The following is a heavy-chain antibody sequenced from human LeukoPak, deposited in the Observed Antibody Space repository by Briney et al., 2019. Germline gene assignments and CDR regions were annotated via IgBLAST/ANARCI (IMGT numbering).Heavy chain of an antibody. J-gene: IGHJ4*01. Sequence: GGSLRLSCAASGFTFSSYGMHWVRQAPGKGLEWVANIKQDGSEKYYVDSVKGRFTISRDNAKNSLYLQMNSLRAEDTAVYYCARDQWELGYDYWGQEPWSPSPQ. CDR2: IKQDGSEK. CDR1: GFTFSSYG. D-gene: IGHD1-26*01. V-gene: IGHV3-7*01. CDR3: ARDQWELGYDY.